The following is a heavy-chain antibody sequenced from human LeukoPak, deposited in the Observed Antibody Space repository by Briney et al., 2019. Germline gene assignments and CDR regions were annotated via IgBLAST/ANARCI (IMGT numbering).Heavy chain of an antibody. J-gene: IGHJ5*02. CDR3: SQRGGP. CDR1: GFSLSTSGEA. V-gene: IGHV2-5*01. D-gene: IGHD2-15*01. Sequence: ESGPTLVKPTQNLTRTCTFSGFSLSTSGEAVGWIRQPPGKALEWLALIYWNDDKRYGPSLKSRLTITKDTSKNQVVLTMTNMDPVDTATYYCSQRGGPWGQGTLVTVSS. CDR2: IYWNDDK.